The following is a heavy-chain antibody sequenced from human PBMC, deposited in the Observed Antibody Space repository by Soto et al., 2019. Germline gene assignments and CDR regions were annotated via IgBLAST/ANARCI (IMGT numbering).Heavy chain of an antibody. D-gene: IGHD3-10*01. CDR2: ISAYNGNT. CDR3: ARDTLWFGELLSPGYYYYGMDV. CDR1: GYTSIHYA. V-gene: IGHV1-18*01. Sequence: ASVKVSCKASGYTSIHYAMHWVRQAPGQRLEWMGWISAYNGNTNYAQKLQGRVTMTTDTSTSTAYMELRSLRSDDTAVYYCARDTLWFGELLSPGYYYYGMDVWGQGTTVTVSS. J-gene: IGHJ6*02.